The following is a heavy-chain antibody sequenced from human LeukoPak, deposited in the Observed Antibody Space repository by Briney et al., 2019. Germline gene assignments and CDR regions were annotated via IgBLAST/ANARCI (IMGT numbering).Heavy chain of an antibody. D-gene: IGHD2/OR15-2a*01. CDR2: ISGSGGST. J-gene: IGHJ6*03. V-gene: IGHV3-23*01. CDR3: AKEFSTPLGSDYYYYYMDV. CDR1: GFTFSSYA. Sequence: GESLKISCAASGFTFSSYAMSWVRQAPGKGLEWVSAISGSGGSTYYADSVKGRFTISRDNSKNTLYLQMNSLRAEDTAVYYCAKEFSTPLGSDYYYYYMDVWGKGTTVTVSS.